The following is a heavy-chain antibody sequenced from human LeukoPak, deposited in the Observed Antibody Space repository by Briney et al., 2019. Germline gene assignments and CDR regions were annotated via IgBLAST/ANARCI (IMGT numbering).Heavy chain of an antibody. V-gene: IGHV4-59*01. CDR2: IYYSGST. J-gene: IGHJ6*02. Sequence: SETLSLTCTVSGGSISSYYWSWIRQPPGKGLEWIGYIYYSGSTNYNPSLKSRVTISVDTSKNQFSLKLSSVTAADTAVYYCARDRAYCGGDCYSGYYYYGMDVWGQGTTVTVSS. CDR3: ARDRAYCGGDCYSGYYYYGMDV. D-gene: IGHD2-21*02. CDR1: GGSISSYY.